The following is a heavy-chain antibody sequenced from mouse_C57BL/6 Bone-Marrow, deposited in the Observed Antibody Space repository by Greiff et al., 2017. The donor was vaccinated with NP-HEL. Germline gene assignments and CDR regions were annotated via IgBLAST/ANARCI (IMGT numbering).Heavy chain of an antibody. V-gene: IGHV1-81*01. CDR3: ARGYYGSRGAY. CDR1: GYTFTSYG. J-gene: IGHJ3*01. D-gene: IGHD1-1*01. CDR2: IYPRSGNT. Sequence: VKLQQSGAELARPGASVKLSCKASGYTFTSYGISWVKQRTGQGLEWIGEIYPRSGNTYYNEKFKGKATLTADKSSSTAYMELRSLTSEDSAVYFCARGYYGSRGAYWGQGTLVTVSA.